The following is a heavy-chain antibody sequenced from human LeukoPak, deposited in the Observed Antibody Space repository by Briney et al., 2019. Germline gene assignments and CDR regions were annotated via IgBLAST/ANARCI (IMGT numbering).Heavy chain of an antibody. V-gene: IGHV4-30-2*01. CDR3: ARQQRARGHYFDY. Sequence: SETLSLTCAVSGGSISSGGYSWSWIRQPPGKGLEWIGYIYHSGSTYYNPSLKSRVTISVDTSKNQFSLKLSSVTAADTAVYYCARQQRARGHYFDYWGQGTLVTVSS. D-gene: IGHD3-10*01. J-gene: IGHJ4*02. CDR1: GGSISSGGYS. CDR2: IYHSGST.